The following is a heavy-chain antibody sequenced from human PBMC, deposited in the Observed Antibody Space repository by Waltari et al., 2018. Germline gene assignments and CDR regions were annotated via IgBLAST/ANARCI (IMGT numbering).Heavy chain of an antibody. V-gene: IGHV1-46*01. CDR1: GYTFTSYY. Sequence: QVQLVQSGAEVKKPGASVKVSCKASGYTFTSYYMHWVRQAPGQGLEWMGIINPSGGSTSDAQKVQGRVTMTRDTSTSTVYMELSSLRSEDTAVYYCARDLRYYYDSSGATAFDYWGQGTLVTVSS. D-gene: IGHD3-22*01. CDR2: INPSGGST. J-gene: IGHJ4*02. CDR3: ARDLRYYYDSSGATAFDY.